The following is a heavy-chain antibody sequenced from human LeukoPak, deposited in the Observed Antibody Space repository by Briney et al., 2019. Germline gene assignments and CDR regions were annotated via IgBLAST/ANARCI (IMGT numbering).Heavy chain of an antibody. J-gene: IGHJ4*02. Sequence: ASVKVSCKASGYTFTSYGISWVRQATGQGLEWMGWMNPNSGNTGYAQKFQGRVTITRNTSISTAHMELSSLRSEDTAVYYCARSPLRWIQLPKFDYWGQGTLVTVSS. D-gene: IGHD5-18*01. V-gene: IGHV1-8*03. CDR2: MNPNSGNT. CDR3: ARSPLRWIQLPKFDY. CDR1: GYTFTSYG.